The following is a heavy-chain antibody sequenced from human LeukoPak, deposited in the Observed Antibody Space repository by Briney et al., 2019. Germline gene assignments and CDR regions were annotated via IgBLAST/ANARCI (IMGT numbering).Heavy chain of an antibody. CDR2: MNPNSGNT. V-gene: IGHV1-8*01. D-gene: IGHD3-9*01. CDR1: GYTFTSYD. CDR3: ARASIKLRYFGSRAFDI. J-gene: IGHJ3*02. Sequence: ASVKVSCKASGYTFTSYDINWVRQAAGQGLEWMGWMNPNSGNTGYAQKFQGRVTMTRNTSISTAYMELSSLRSEDTAVYYCARASIKLRYFGSRAFDIWGQGTMVTVSS.